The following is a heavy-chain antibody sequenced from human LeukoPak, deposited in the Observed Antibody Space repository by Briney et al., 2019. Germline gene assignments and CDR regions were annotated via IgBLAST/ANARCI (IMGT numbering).Heavy chain of an antibody. V-gene: IGHV3-20*01. CDR3: ARGDGGDF. D-gene: IGHD2-21*01. Sequence: RPGGSLRLSCVASGFTFDDYGMSWVRQAPGKGLEWVSGINWEDGSIGYADSVKGRFTISRDNAKNSLYLQMNSLRVEDTALYHCARGDGGDFWSQGTLVTVSS. CDR2: INWEDGSI. CDR1: GFTFDDYG. J-gene: IGHJ4*02.